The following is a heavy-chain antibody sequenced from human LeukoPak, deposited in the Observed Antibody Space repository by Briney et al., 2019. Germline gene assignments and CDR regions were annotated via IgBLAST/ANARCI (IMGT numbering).Heavy chain of an antibody. D-gene: IGHD1-1*01. Sequence: GGSLRLSCEASGFTFSSYWMGWVRQAPGKGLEWVANIIQDGSEKYYVDSVKGRFTISRDNSKNTLYLQMNSLRAEDTAVYYCTKRPFSGYFDYWGQGTLVTVSS. V-gene: IGHV3-7*03. CDR2: IIQDGSEK. CDR1: GFTFSSYW. CDR3: TKRPFSGYFDY. J-gene: IGHJ4*02.